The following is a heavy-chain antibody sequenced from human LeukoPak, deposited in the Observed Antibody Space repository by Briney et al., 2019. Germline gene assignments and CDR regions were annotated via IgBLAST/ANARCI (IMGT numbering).Heavy chain of an antibody. CDR3: AREGYAGITGTPMGAFDI. Sequence: SQILSLTCTVSGGSISSGDYYWSWIRQPPGKGLEWIGYIYYSGSTYYNPSLKSRVTISVDTSKNQFSLKLSSVTAADTAVYYCAREGYAGITGTPMGAFDIWGQGTMVTVSS. V-gene: IGHV4-30-4*01. CDR2: IYYSGST. D-gene: IGHD1-20*01. J-gene: IGHJ3*02. CDR1: GGSISSGDYY.